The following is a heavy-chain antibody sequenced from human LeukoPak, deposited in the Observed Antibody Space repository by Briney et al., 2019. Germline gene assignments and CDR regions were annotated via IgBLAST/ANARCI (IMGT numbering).Heavy chain of an antibody. J-gene: IGHJ5*02. CDR1: GFTFSSYA. CDR2: ISGSGGST. D-gene: IGHD6-13*01. CDR3: AREEAAAGYRFDP. Sequence: PGGSLRLSCAASGFTFSSYAMSWVRQAPGKGREWVSAISGSGGSTYYADSVKGRFTISRDNAKNSLYLQMNSLRAEDTAVYYCAREEAAAGYRFDPWGQGTLVTVSS. V-gene: IGHV3-23*01.